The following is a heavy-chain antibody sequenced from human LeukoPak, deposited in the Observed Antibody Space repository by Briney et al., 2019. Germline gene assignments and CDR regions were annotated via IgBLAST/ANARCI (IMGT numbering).Heavy chain of an antibody. V-gene: IGHV3-30*02. CDR2: IRYDGSNK. CDR3: AKDLTIFGVVITDVDY. D-gene: IGHD3-3*01. CDR1: GFTFSSYG. Sequence: GGSLRLSCAASGFTFSSYGMHWVRQAPGKGLEWVAFIRYDGSNKYYADSAKGRFTISRDNSKNTLYLQMNSLRAEDTAVYYCAKDLTIFGVVITDVDYWGQGTLVTVSS. J-gene: IGHJ4*02.